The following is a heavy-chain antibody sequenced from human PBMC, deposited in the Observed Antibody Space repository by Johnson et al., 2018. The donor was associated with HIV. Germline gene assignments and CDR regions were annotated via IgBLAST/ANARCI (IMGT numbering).Heavy chain of an antibody. CDR1: GFTVSSYW. Sequence: VQLVESGGGLVKPGGSLRLSCAASGFTVSSYWMSWVRQAPGKGLEWVANIKPDGSEKFFVDSVKGRFTISRDNSKNTLYLQMNSLRAEDTAVYYCAREQFLESDAFDIWGQGTMVTVSS. D-gene: IGHD3-3*01. J-gene: IGHJ3*02. V-gene: IGHV3-7*01. CDR2: IKPDGSEK. CDR3: AREQFLESDAFDI.